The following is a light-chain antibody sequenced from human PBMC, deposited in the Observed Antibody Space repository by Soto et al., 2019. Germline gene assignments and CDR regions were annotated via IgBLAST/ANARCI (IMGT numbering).Light chain of an antibody. CDR3: QQRINWPRT. Sequence: EIVLTQSPATLSLSPGERATLSCRASESVRSFLCWYQHKPGQAPRLVIYDASNMATGIPARFSGSGSGTDFTLTISSLEPEDFAVYYCQQRINWPRTFGQGTKVEIK. J-gene: IGKJ1*01. CDR2: DAS. V-gene: IGKV3-11*01. CDR1: ESVRSF.